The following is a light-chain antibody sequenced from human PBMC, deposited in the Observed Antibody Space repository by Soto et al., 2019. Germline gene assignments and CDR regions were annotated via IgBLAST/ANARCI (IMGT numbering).Light chain of an antibody. J-gene: IGKJ5*01. CDR3: QQYGSPIT. Sequence: EIVMTQSPATLSVSPGERATLSCRASQSVSSNLAWYQRKPGQAPRLLIYGASTRATGIPARFSGSGSGTEFTLTISSLQSEDFAVYYCQQYGSPITFGHGTRLEIK. CDR2: GAS. CDR1: QSVSSN. V-gene: IGKV3-15*01.